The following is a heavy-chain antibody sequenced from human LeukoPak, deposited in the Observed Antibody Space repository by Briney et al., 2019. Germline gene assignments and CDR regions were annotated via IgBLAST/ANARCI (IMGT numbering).Heavy chain of an antibody. CDR2: ISAYNGNT. V-gene: IGHV1-18*01. Sequence: ASVKVSCKASGYTFTSYGISWVRQAPGQGLEWMGWISAYNGNTNYAQKLQGRVTMTTDTSTRTAYMELSSLRSEDTAVYYCARDDADSAYADGDYWGQGTLVTVSS. CDR3: ARDDADSAYADGDY. D-gene: IGHD5-12*01. J-gene: IGHJ4*02. CDR1: GYTFTSYG.